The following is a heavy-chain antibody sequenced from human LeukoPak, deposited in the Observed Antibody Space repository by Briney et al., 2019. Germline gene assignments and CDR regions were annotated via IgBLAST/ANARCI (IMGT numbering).Heavy chain of an antibody. CDR3: ARGIRRNINYWFDP. Sequence: ASVKVSCKASGYTFTSYGISWVRQAPGQGLEWMGWMNPNSGNTGYAQKFQGRVTITRNTSINTAYMELSSLRSEDPAVYYCARGIRRNINYWFDPWGQGTLVTVSS. D-gene: IGHD1-14*01. CDR1: GYTFTSYG. J-gene: IGHJ5*02. V-gene: IGHV1-8*03. CDR2: MNPNSGNT.